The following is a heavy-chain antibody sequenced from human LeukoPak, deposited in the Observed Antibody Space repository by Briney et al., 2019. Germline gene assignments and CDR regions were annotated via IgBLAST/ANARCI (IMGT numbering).Heavy chain of an antibody. Sequence: PGGSLRLSCAASGFTFSSYAMSWVRQAPGKGLEWVSDTSGSGGTTYYADSVNGRFTISRDNSKNILFLQMNSLRAEDTAVYYCAKAREYSSANPLDCWGQGSLVIVSS. CDR2: TSGSGGTT. V-gene: IGHV3-23*01. D-gene: IGHD6-19*01. J-gene: IGHJ4*02. CDR3: AKAREYSSANPLDC. CDR1: GFTFSSYA.